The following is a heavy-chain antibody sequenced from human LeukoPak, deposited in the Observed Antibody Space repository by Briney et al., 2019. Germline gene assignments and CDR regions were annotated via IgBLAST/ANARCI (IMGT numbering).Heavy chain of an antibody. CDR3: ARGSVRFLEWTPFDY. V-gene: IGHV1-18*01. J-gene: IGHJ4*02. D-gene: IGHD3-3*01. Sequence: ASVKVSCKASGGTFSSYGISWVRQAPGQGLEWMGWISAYNGNTNYAQKLQGRVTMTTDTSTSTAYMELRSLRSDDTAVYYCARGSVRFLEWTPFDYWGQGTLVTVSS. CDR2: ISAYNGNT. CDR1: GGTFSSYG.